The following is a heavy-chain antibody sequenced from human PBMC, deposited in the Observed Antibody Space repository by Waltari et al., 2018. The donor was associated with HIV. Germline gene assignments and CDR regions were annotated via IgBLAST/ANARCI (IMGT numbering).Heavy chain of an antibody. CDR1: GFTFGDYA. J-gene: IGHJ6*02. Sequence: EVQLVESGGGLVQPGRSLRLSCTASGFTFGDYAMSWVRQAPGKGLEWVGFIRSKAYGGTTEYAASVKGRFTISRDDSKSIAYLQMNSLKTEDTAVYYCTRVADTAMVTDYYYYGMDVWGQGTTVTVSS. CDR3: TRVADTAMVTDYYYYGMDV. D-gene: IGHD5-18*01. CDR2: IRSKAYGGTT. V-gene: IGHV3-49*04.